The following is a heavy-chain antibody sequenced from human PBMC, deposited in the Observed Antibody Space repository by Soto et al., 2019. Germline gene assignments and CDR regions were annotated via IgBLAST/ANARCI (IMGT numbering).Heavy chain of an antibody. CDR3: VRDLGCISTSCHAHFDF. J-gene: IGHJ4*02. Sequence: GGSLSLSCAASGFTFSTYWMFWVRQAPGKGLEWVATIKQDGSEKLYVDSVKGRFTISRDNAKKSVYLQMNSLRDEDTAVYYCVRDLGCISTSCHAHFDFWGQGTLVTVSS. CDR2: IKQDGSEK. CDR1: GFTFSTYW. D-gene: IGHD2-2*01. V-gene: IGHV3-7*01.